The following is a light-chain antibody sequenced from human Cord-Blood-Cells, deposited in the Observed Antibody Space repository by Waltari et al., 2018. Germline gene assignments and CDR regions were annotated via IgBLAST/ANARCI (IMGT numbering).Light chain of an antibody. Sequence: EIVMTQSPATLSVSPGERATLSCRASQSVSSNLAWYQQKPGQAPRLLIYGASTRDTGILAMFSGSGSGTEFTFSISSLQSEAFAVYYCQKYNNWPTLTFGGGSKVEIK. CDR1: QSVSSN. J-gene: IGKJ4*01. CDR2: GAS. CDR3: QKYNNWPTLT. V-gene: IGKV3-15*01.